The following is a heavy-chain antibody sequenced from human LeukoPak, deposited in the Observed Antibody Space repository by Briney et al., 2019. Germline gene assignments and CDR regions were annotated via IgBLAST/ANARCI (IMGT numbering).Heavy chain of an antibody. D-gene: IGHD2-8*02. CDR2: IYGGGST. CDR1: GFSVSGNY. J-gene: IGHJ4*02. Sequence: GGSLRLSCAGTGFSVSGNYMAWVRQAPGKGLEWVSTIYGGGSTYYADSVKGRFTISRDNSQNTLCLRMNNLGAEDTAVYYCASRHCSGENCYAGPLDFWGQGIQVTVSS. V-gene: IGHV3-53*01. CDR3: ASRHCSGENCYAGPLDF.